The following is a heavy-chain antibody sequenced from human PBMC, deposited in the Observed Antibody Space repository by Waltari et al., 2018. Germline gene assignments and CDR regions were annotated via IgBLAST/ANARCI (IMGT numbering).Heavy chain of an antibody. CDR3: ARRSGYYDL. V-gene: IGHV4-39*07. D-gene: IGHD3-3*01. Sequence: QLQLQESGPGLLKPSETLSLTCTVSGGSISSSSYSWGWIRQPPGKGLEWMADLSYNATPYSNPSLMSRVTISVDTSRNQFSLKLSSVTAADTAVYFCARRSGYYDLWGQGTMVTVSS. J-gene: IGHJ3*01. CDR1: GGSISSSSYS. CDR2: LSYNATP.